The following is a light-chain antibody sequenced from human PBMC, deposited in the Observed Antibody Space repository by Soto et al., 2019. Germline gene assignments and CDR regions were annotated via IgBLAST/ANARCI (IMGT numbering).Light chain of an antibody. Sequence: QSVLTQPPSVSAAPGQKVTISCSGSSSNIGNHYVSWYQQLPGTAPKLLIYDNNKRPSGIPDRFSGSRSGTSATLGITGLQTGDEADYDCGTWDASLSAGVFGTGTKLTVL. J-gene: IGLJ1*01. CDR3: GTWDASLSAGV. CDR1: SSNIGNHY. V-gene: IGLV1-51*01. CDR2: DNN.